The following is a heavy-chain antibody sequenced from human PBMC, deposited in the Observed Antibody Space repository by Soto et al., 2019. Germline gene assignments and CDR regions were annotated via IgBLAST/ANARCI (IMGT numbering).Heavy chain of an antibody. V-gene: IGHV3-7*05. CDR2: IDQGGGEK. J-gene: IGHJ5*02. CDR1: GFTFTNYW. CDR3: ARGGNWFDP. Sequence: EVQLVESGGGLVQPGGSPRLSCAASGFTFTNYWMAWVRQAPGKGLEWVAHIDQGGGEKYDVDSVKGRFTISRDNATNSLYLQMNSLRAEDTALYYCARGGNWFDPWGQGTLVTVSS. D-gene: IGHD3-10*01.